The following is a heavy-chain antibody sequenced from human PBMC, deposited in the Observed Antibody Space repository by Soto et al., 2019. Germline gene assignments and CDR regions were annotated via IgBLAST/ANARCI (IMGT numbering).Heavy chain of an antibody. CDR1: GGSISSYY. Sequence: SETLSLTCTVSGGSISSYYWSWIRQPPGKGLEWIGYIYYSGSTNYNPSLKSRVTISVDTSKNQFSLKLSSVTAADTAVYYCARQKSSSWYYYYYGMDVWGQGTTVTVSS. CDR2: IYYSGST. D-gene: IGHD6-13*01. CDR3: ARQKSSSWYYYYYGMDV. V-gene: IGHV4-59*08. J-gene: IGHJ6*02.